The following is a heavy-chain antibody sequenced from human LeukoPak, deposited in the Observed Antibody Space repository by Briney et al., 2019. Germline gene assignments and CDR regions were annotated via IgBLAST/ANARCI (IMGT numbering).Heavy chain of an antibody. CDR2: IYPGGTT. Sequence: GGSLRLSCVASGFTVSSDYMSWVRQAPGKGPECVSVIYPGGTTYYADSVKGRFTISRDDSKNTLYLQMHSLRAEDTAVYYCARDGGSYYNYYYGMDVWGQGTTVTVSS. V-gene: IGHV3-53*01. D-gene: IGHD1-26*01. CDR1: GFTVSSDY. CDR3: ARDGGSYYNYYYGMDV. J-gene: IGHJ6*02.